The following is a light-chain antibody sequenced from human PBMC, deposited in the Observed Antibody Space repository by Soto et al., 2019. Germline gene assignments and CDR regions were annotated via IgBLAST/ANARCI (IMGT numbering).Light chain of an antibody. CDR2: DAS. CDR3: QQYNDWPPIT. V-gene: IGKV3-15*01. CDR1: QSISSN. Sequence: EIVMTQSPATLSVSPGEGATLSCRACQSISSNLAWYQQKPGQAPRLVIFDASTRATGIPDRFSGRGSGTDFTLTISSLQSEDSAVYFCQQYNDWPPITFGGGTKVEIK. J-gene: IGKJ4*01.